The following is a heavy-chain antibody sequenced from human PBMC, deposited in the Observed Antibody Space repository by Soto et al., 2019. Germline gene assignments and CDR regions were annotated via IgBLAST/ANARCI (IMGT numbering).Heavy chain of an antibody. D-gene: IGHD2-15*01. CDR3: ERVLPPSCSGCSFYSKDGYCYGMDV. CDR2: IYYSGST. V-gene: IGHV4-59*01. J-gene: IGHJ6*02. CDR1: GGSISSYY. Sequence: SETLSLTCTVSGGSISSYYWSWIRQPPGKGLEWIGYIYYSGSTNYNPSLKSRVTISVDTSKNQFSLKLSSVTAADTAVYYCERVLPPSCSGCSFYSKDGYCYGMDVWGQGTTVTVSS.